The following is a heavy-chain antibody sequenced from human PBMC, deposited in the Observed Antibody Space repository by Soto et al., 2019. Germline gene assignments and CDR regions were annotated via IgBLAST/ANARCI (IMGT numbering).Heavy chain of an antibody. V-gene: IGHV3-11*06. CDR3: ARDRGVVVTATRYYFDY. J-gene: IGHJ4*02. D-gene: IGHD2-21*02. CDR2: ISSSSGYI. Sequence: SLRLSCAASGFTFSDYYMSWVRQAPGKGLEWVSYISSSSGYIYYADSVKGRFTISRDNAENSLYLQMNSLRAEDTAVYYCARDRGVVVTATRYYFDYWGQGTLVTVSS. CDR1: GFTFSDYY.